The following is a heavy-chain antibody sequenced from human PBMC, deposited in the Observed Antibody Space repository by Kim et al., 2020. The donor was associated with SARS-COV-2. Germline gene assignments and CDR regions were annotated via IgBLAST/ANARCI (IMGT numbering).Heavy chain of an antibody. CDR3: ATTGVGR. CDR2: IKPDGSVQ. D-gene: IGHD1-1*01. J-gene: IGHJ4*02. CDR1: GFTFSNSW. Sequence: GGSLRLSCAASGFTFSNSWVGWVRHAPGKGLEWVASIKPDGSVQYYVDSVRGRFTISRDNAKNSLFLQMSRLTVGVTATYYCATTGVGRWGQGTLVTVS. V-gene: IGHV3-7*01.